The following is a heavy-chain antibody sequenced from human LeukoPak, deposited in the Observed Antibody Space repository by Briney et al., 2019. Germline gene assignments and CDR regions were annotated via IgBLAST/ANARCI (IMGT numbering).Heavy chain of an antibody. CDR1: GGSISSYY. D-gene: IGHD4-23*01. J-gene: IGHJ3*02. CDR2: IYYSGST. Sequence: SETLFLTCTVSGGSISSYYWSWIRQPPGKGLEWIGYIYYSGSTNYNPSLKSRVTISVDTSKNQFSLKLSSVTAADTAVYYCASYGTTVVDAFDIWGQGTMVTVSS. CDR3: ASYGTTVVDAFDI. V-gene: IGHV4-59*01.